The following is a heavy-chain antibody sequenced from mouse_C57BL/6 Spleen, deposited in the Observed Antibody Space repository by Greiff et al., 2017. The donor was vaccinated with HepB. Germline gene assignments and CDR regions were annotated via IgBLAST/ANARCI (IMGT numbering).Heavy chain of an antibody. CDR2: IDPSDSYT. Sequence: QVQLQQPGAELVMPGASVKLSCKASGYTFTSYWMHWVKQRPGQGLEWIGEIDPSDSYTNYNQKFKGKSTLTVDKSSSTAYMQLSSLTSEDSAVYYCATIETYYGSSYGYFDYWGQGTTLTVSS. CDR1: GYTFTSYW. CDR3: ATIETYYGSSYGYFDY. V-gene: IGHV1-69*01. D-gene: IGHD1-1*01. J-gene: IGHJ2*01.